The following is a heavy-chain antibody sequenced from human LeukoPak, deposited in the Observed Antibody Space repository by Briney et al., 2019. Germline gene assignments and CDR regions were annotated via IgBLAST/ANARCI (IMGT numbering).Heavy chain of an antibody. D-gene: IGHD5-18*01. Sequence: PGGSLRLSCAASGFTFSTYWMHWVRQAPGKGLVWVSRINSDGISTNYADSVKGRFTISRDNAKNTLYLQMNSLRVEDTAFYYCARDLAYSRLDYWGQGMLVTVSS. CDR1: GFTFSTYW. CDR3: ARDLAYSRLDY. J-gene: IGHJ4*02. V-gene: IGHV3-74*01. CDR2: INSDGIST.